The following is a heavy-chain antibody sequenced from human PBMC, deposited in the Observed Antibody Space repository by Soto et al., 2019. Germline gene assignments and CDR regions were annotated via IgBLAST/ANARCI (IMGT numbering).Heavy chain of an antibody. Sequence: GGSLRLSCAASGFTFSSYGMHWVRQAPGKGLEWVAVISYDGSNKYYADSVKGRFTISRDNSKNTLYLQMNSLRAEDTAVYYCAESMVEMATPKPYYYYYGMDVWGQGTTVTVSS. CDR3: AESMVEMATPKPYYYYYGMDV. CDR1: GFTFSSYG. D-gene: IGHD5-12*01. CDR2: ISYDGSNK. J-gene: IGHJ6*02. V-gene: IGHV3-30*18.